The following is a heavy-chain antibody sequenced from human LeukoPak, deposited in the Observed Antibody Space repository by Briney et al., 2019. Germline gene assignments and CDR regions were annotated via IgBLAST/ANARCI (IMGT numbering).Heavy chain of an antibody. Sequence: PSETLSLTCTVSGGSISSYYWTWIRQPPGKGLEWIGYISYSGSTNYNPSLKSRVTISVDKSKNQFSLKLSSVTAADTAVYYCATYMLGYCSGGSCSMDAFDIWGQGTMVTVSS. D-gene: IGHD2-15*01. CDR3: ATYMLGYCSGGSCSMDAFDI. J-gene: IGHJ3*02. CDR2: ISYSGST. CDR1: GGSISSYY. V-gene: IGHV4-59*12.